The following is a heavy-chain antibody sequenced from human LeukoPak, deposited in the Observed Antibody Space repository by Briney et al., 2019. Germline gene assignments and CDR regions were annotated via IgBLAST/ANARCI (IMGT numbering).Heavy chain of an antibody. V-gene: IGHV4-34*01. CDR1: GFTFSSYA. Sequence: PGGSLRLSCAASGFTFSSYAMSWIRQSPGKGLEWIGEINHSGSTYYNPSLKSRVTISVDTSKNQFSLKLSSVTAADTAVYYCASLGFIAARPGSDYWGQGTLVTVSS. D-gene: IGHD6-6*01. CDR3: ASLGFIAARPGSDY. CDR2: INHSGST. J-gene: IGHJ4*02.